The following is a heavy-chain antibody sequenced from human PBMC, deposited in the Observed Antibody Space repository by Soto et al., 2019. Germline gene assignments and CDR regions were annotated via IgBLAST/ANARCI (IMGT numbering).Heavy chain of an antibody. CDR1: GFTFSSYW. Sequence: QLGGSLRLSCAASGFTFSSYWMSWVRQAPGKGLEWVANIKQDGSEKYYVDSVKGRFTISRDNAKNSLCLQMNSLRAEDTAVYYCARDPNSGYYGDGKYYFDYWGQGTLVTVSS. D-gene: IGHD5-12*01. J-gene: IGHJ4*02. CDR3: ARDPNSGYYGDGKYYFDY. CDR2: IKQDGSEK. V-gene: IGHV3-7*05.